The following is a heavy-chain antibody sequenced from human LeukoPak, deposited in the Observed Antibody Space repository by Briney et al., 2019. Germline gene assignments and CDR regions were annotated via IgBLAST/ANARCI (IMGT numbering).Heavy chain of an antibody. CDR1: GFTFSSYS. V-gene: IGHV3-48*01. J-gene: IGHJ4*02. CDR3: ARARGSGSFDY. CDR2: ISSSSSTI. Sequence: GGSLRLSCAASGFTFSSYSMNWVRQAPGKGLEGVSYISSSSSTIYYADSVKGRFTISRDNAKNSLYLQMNSLRAEDTAVYYCARARGSGSFDYWGQGTLVTVSS. D-gene: IGHD3-10*01.